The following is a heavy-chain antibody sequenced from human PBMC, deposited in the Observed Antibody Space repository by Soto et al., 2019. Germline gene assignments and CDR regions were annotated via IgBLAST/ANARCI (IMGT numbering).Heavy chain of an antibody. CDR2: ISAYNGNT. V-gene: IGHV1-18*01. Sequence: EASVKVSCKASGYTFTSYGISWVRQAPGQGLEWIGWISAYNGNTNYAQKLQGRVTMPTDTSTSTAYMELRSLRSDNTALFYCAREVVVVAAIDDAFNIWGQGTMVTVSS. D-gene: IGHD2-15*01. CDR1: GYTFTSYG. J-gene: IGHJ3*02. CDR3: AREVVVVAAIDDAFNI.